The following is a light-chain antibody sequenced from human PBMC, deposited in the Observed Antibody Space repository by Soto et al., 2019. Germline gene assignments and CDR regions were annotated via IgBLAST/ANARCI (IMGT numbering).Light chain of an antibody. J-gene: IGLJ3*02. Sequence: QAVVTQEPSLTVSPGGTVTLTCASSTGAVTSGYYPNWFQQKPGQAPRALIYNINNKHSWTPARFSGSLLGDKAALTLSGVQPEDEAEYYCLLYYGGAEFWVFGGGTKLTVL. CDR2: NIN. V-gene: IGLV7-43*01. CDR1: TGAVTSGYY. CDR3: LLYYGGAEFWV.